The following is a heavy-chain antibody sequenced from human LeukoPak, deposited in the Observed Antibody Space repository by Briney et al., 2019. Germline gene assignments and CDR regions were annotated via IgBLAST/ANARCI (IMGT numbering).Heavy chain of an antibody. V-gene: IGHV3-7*01. CDR2: IKQDGSEK. D-gene: IGHD1-7*01. CDR3: AREDDWNYEDY. Sequence: GGSLRLSCAASGFTFSSYWMSWVRQAPGKGLEWVANIKQDGSEKYYVDSVKGRFTISRDNAKNSLYLQMNSLRAEDAAIYYCAREDDWNYEDYWGQGTLVTVSS. J-gene: IGHJ4*02. CDR1: GFTFSSYW.